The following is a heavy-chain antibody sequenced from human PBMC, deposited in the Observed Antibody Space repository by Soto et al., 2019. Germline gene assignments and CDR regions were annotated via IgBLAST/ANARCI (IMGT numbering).Heavy chain of an antibody. V-gene: IGHV1-69*13. CDR3: ARDEAAGGDYYYYYYGMDV. CDR1: GGTFSSYA. CDR2: IIPIFGTA. D-gene: IGHD6-13*01. Sequence: SVKVSCKASGGTFSSYAISWVRQAPGQGLEWMGGIIPIFGTANYAQKFQGRVTITADESTSTAYMELSSLRSEDTAVYYCARDEAAGGDYYYYYYGMDVWGQGTTVTAP. J-gene: IGHJ6*02.